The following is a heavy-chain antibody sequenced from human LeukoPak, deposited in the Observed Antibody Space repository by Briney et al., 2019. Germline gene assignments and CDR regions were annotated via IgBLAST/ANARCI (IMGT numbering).Heavy chain of an antibody. V-gene: IGHV3-9*01. CDR3: AKVGSSSDRAFDP. J-gene: IGHJ5*02. Sequence: PGRSLRLSCAASGFTFDDYAMHWVRQAPGKGLEWVSGISWNSGSIGYADSVKGRFTISRDNAKSSLYLQMNSLRAEDTALYYCAKVGSSSDRAFDPRGQGTLVTVSS. CDR1: GFTFDDYA. CDR2: ISWNSGSI. D-gene: IGHD6-13*01.